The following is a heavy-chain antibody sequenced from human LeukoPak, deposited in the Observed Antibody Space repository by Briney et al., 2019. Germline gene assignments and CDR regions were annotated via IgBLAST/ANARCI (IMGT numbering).Heavy chain of an antibody. CDR3: ATLDLPPSTAAVAS. D-gene: IGHD6-13*01. V-gene: IGHV1-24*01. CDR2: LVLEDGER. CDR1: GYTLSELS. Sequence: GASVKVSCKVSGYTLSELSIHWVRQGPGKGLEWMAGLVLEDGERIYAQKFRGRVRVTEDTSPDTAYMELSSLRYEDTAVYYCATLDLPPSTAAVASWGQGTLVTVSS. J-gene: IGHJ5*01.